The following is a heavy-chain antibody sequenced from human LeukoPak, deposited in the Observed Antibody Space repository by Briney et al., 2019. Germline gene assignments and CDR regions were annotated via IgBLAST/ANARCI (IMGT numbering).Heavy chain of an antibody. Sequence: GGSLRLSCAASGFTVSSNYMSWVRQAPGKGLEWVSVIYSGGSTYYADSVKGRFTISRDNAKNSLYLQMNSLRAEDTAVYYCARGVTATVDYWGQGTLVTVSS. CDR1: GFTVSSNY. J-gene: IGHJ4*02. CDR3: ARGVTATVDY. V-gene: IGHV3-66*01. CDR2: IYSGGST. D-gene: IGHD1-20*01.